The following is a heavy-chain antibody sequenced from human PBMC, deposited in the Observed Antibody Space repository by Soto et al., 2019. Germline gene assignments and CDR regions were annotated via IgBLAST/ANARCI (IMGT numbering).Heavy chain of an antibody. Sequence: PGGSLILSCAASGFTFSTYSMNWARQPPGKGPEWIGSIYSSGSTYYNPSLNSRVTVSVDTSKNQFSLKVTSVTAADTAVYYCARLYGYCIRNSCHGHYAMDVWGQGTTVTVSS. J-gene: IGHJ6*02. CDR2: IYSSGST. CDR3: ARLYGYCIRNSCHGHYAMDV. CDR1: GFTFSTYSMN. D-gene: IGHD2-2*01. V-gene: IGHV4-39*01.